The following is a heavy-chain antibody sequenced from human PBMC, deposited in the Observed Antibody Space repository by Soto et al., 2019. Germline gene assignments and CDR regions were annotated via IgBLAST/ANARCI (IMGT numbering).Heavy chain of an antibody. Sequence: ALSPTCTVPGGSISSGYYYWSWIRQPPGEGLEWIGYIYYSGSTYYKPSLKSRVTISVDTSKNQFSLKLSSVTAADTAVYYCAREKELSDYDSSGPNWLDPWGQGTLVTVSS. CDR1: GGSISSGYYY. CDR3: AREKELSDYDSSGPNWLDP. CDR2: IYYSGST. J-gene: IGHJ5*02. D-gene: IGHD3-22*01. V-gene: IGHV4-30-4*01.